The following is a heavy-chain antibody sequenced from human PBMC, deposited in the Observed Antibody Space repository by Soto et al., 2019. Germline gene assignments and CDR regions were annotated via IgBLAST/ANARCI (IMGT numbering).Heavy chain of an antibody. CDR2: ISSSSSYI. CDR3: EIQDSSGYPPSDY. CDR1: GFTFSSYS. Sequence: GGSLRLSCAASGFTFSSYSMNWVRQAPGKGLEWVSSISSSSSYIYYADSVKGRFTISRDNAKNSLYLQMNSLRAEDTAVYYCEIQDSSGYPPSDYWGQGTLVTVSP. V-gene: IGHV3-21*01. D-gene: IGHD3-22*01. J-gene: IGHJ4*02.